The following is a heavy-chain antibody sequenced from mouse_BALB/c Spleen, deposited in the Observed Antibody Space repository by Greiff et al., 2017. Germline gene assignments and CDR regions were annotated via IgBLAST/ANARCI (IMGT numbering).Heavy chain of an antibody. V-gene: IGHV5-9-4*01. D-gene: IGHD3-1*01. CDR3: AREGHAWFAY. CDR1: GFTFSSYA. Sequence: EVQRVESGGGLVKPGGSLKLSCAASGFTFSSYAMSWVRQSPEKRLEWVAEISSGGSYTYYPDTVTGRFTISRDNAKNTLYLEMSSLRSEDTAMYYCAREGHAWFAYWGQGTLVTVSA. CDR2: ISSGGSYT. J-gene: IGHJ3*01.